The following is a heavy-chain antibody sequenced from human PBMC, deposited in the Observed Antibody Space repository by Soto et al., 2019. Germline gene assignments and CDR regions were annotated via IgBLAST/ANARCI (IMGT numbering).Heavy chain of an antibody. CDR3: VKERGPFDAFDI. V-gene: IGHV3-33*06. Sequence: PGGSLRLSCATSGFTFSTYGMHWVRQAPGKGLEWVAVIWSNGNNKYYAESVKGRFTISRDNFKNTLDLQMSSLRAEDTAVYYCVKERGPFDAFDIWGQGXMVTVSS. J-gene: IGHJ3*02. CDR2: IWSNGNNK. CDR1: GFTFSTYG.